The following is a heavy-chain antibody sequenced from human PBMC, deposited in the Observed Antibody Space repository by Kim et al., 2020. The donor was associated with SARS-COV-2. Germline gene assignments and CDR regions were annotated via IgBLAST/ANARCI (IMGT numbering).Heavy chain of an antibody. D-gene: IGHD3-3*01. CDR3: ASGERRGYDFWSAYPRPSFAP. Sequence: SETLSLTCTVSGGSISSGGYYWSWIGQHPGKGLEWIGYIYYSGSTYYNPSLKSRVTISVDTTKNQFSLKLSSVTAADTAVYYCASGERRGYDFWSAYPRPSFAPWGQGTLVTVSS. V-gene: IGHV4-31*03. CDR2: IYYSGST. CDR1: GGSISSGGYY. J-gene: IGHJ5*02.